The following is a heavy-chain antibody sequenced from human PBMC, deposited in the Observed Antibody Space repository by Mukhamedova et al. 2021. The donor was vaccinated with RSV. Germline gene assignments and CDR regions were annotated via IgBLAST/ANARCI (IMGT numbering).Heavy chain of an antibody. Sequence: GLEWVSSISSSAIYIYYADSVKGRFTISRDNAKNSLYLQMNSMRAEDTAVYYCASALAHVSSTFCHSFDIWGQGSIFTLSS. D-gene: IGHD2-2*01. CDR3: ASALAHVSSTFCHSFDI. CDR2: ISSSAIYI. V-gene: IGHV3-21*01. J-gene: IGHJ3*02.